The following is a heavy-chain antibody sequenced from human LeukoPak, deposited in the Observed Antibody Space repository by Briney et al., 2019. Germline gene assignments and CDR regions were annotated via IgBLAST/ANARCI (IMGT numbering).Heavy chain of an antibody. Sequence: GESLKISCKGSGYSFTAYWIGWVGQMPGKGLEWMGVVYPGDSDSDTKYSPSFQGQVTISADKSISTAYLQWNSLKASDTAIYYCARRDYYGSGGYWGGFDYWGQGTLVTVSS. D-gene: IGHD3-10*01. J-gene: IGHJ4*02. CDR3: ARRDYYGSGGYWGGFDY. CDR1: GYSFTAYW. CDR2: VYPGDSDSDT. V-gene: IGHV5-51*01.